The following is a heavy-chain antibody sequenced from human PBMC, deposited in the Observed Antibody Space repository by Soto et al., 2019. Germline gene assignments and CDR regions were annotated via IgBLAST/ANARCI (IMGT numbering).Heavy chain of an antibody. CDR2: IYTSGNT. CDR3: ARGLLWFGEFPYFDY. D-gene: IGHD3-10*01. V-gene: IGHV4-4*07. Sequence: PSETQSLTCTVSGGSISNYQWSWIRQPAGKGLEWIGRIYTSGNTNYNPSLKSRVTISVDRSKNQFSLKLSSVTAADTAVYYCARGLLWFGEFPYFDYWGQGTLVTVSS. J-gene: IGHJ4*02. CDR1: GGSISNYQ.